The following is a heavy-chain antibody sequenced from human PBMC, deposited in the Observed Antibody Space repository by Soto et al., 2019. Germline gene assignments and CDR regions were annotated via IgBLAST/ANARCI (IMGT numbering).Heavy chain of an antibody. Sequence: EVQLVESGGGLVQPGGSLRLSCAASGFTFSSYAMHWVRQAPGKGLEYVSAISSNGGSTYYANSVKGRFTISRDNSKNTMYLEMGSLRAEEMAVYYCARALGYCSSTSCYAGAGVFDYWGQGTLVTVSS. CDR3: ARALGYCSSTSCYAGAGVFDY. CDR1: GFTFSSYA. D-gene: IGHD2-2*01. CDR2: ISSNGGST. J-gene: IGHJ4*02. V-gene: IGHV3-64*01.